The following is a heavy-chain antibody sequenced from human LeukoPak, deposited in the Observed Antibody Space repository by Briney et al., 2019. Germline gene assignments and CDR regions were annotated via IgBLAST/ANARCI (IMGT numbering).Heavy chain of an antibody. CDR2: IYHSGST. D-gene: IGHD3-10*01. CDR3: ARRGGAYYYGSGSPYLGD. V-gene: IGHV4-4*02. Sequence: MPSETLSLTCAVSGGSISSSNWWSWVRQPPGQGLEWIGEIYHSGSTNYNPSLKSRVTISVDKSKNQFSLKLSSVTAADTAVYYCARRGGAYYYGSGSPYLGDWGQGTLVTVSS. J-gene: IGHJ4*02. CDR1: GGSISSSNW.